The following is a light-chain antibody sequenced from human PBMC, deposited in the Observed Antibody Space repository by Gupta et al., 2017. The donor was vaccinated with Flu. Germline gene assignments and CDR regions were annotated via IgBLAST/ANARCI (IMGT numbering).Light chain of an antibody. J-gene: IGKJ4*01. CDR2: GAS. V-gene: IGKV1-39*01. CDR1: HSISSY. CDR3: QQSDSFPDT. Sequence: PSSLSASVSDRVTITCRASHSISSYLDWYQQKPGKAPKLLIYGASSLKSGVPSRFSGSGSGTDFTLTISRLQPEDFATYYCQQSDSFPDTFGGGTXVEIK.